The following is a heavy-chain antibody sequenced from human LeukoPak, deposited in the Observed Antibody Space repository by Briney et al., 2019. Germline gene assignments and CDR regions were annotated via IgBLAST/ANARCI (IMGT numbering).Heavy chain of an antibody. CDR3: ARATWYCSSTSCYGDYYYGMDV. CDR2: ISGSGGST. CDR1: GFTFSSYA. J-gene: IGHJ6*02. D-gene: IGHD2-2*01. V-gene: IGHV3-23*01. Sequence: GGSLRLSCAASGFTFSSYAMSWVRQAPGKGPEWVSGISGSGGSTYYADSVKGRFTISRDNSKYTLYLQMNSLRAEDTAVYYCARATWYCSSTSCYGDYYYGMDVWGQGTAVTVSS.